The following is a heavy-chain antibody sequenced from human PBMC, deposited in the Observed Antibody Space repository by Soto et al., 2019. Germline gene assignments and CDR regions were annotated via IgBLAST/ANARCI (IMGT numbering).Heavy chain of an antibody. Sequence: QVQLQESGPGLVKPSETLSLTCTVSGGSISSYYWSWIRQPPGKGLEWIGFIYYTGSTSYNPSLKSRVTISLATSKNHFSLKLSSVTAADPAVYYCARHMNGYGNEAFDYWGQGTLVTVSS. D-gene: IGHD5-18*01. V-gene: IGHV4-59*08. J-gene: IGHJ4*02. CDR2: IYYTGST. CDR1: GGSISSYY. CDR3: ARHMNGYGNEAFDY.